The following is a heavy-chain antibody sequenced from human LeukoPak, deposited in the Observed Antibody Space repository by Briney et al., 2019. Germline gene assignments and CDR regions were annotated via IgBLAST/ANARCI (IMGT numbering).Heavy chain of an antibody. CDR3: AKGLRDFSWWPSFDS. J-gene: IGHJ5*01. D-gene: IGHD3-9*01. CDR2: SSYDGSSN. V-gene: IGHV3-30*18. CDR1: GFTFSMYG. Sequence: GGSLRLSCVASGFTFSMYGMHWVRQAPGKGLEWVAVSSYDGSSNYYADSVKGRFTISRDNSKDTLSLQMNSLTGEDTAVYYCAKGLRDFSWWPSFDSEARGARVTVSA.